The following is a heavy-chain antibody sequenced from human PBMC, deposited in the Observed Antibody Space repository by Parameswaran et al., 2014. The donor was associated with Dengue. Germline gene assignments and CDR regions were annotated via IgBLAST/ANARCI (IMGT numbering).Heavy chain of an antibody. D-gene: IGHD3-3*01. CDR2: IWYDGSNK. V-gene: IGHV3-33*01. Sequence: MPGVRQAPGKGLEWVAVIWYDGSNKYYADSVKGRFTISRDNSKNTLYLQMNSLRAEDTAVYYCARDALRFLEWAFDYWGQGTLVTVSS. J-gene: IGHJ4*02. CDR3: ARDALRFLEWAFDY.